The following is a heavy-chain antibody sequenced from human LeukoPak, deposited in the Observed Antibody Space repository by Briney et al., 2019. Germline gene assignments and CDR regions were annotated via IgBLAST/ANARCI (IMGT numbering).Heavy chain of an antibody. D-gene: IGHD1-1*01. CDR3: AKYQLLNNNYWRDAFDF. J-gene: IGHJ3*01. CDR2: IGRTGDI. Sequence: GGSLRLSCAASGFTFSNYAMTWVRQAPGKGLEWVPVIGRTGDIFYADSVKSRFTISRDNSKNTLYLQMNSLRAEDTAVYYCAKYQLLNNNYWRDAFDFWGQGTMVTVSS. V-gene: IGHV3-23*01. CDR1: GFTFSNYA.